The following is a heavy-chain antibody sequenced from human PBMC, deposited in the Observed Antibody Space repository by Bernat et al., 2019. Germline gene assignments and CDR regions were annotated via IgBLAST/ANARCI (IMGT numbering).Heavy chain of an antibody. CDR1: GYTFISYG. CDR3: ARATYYYDSSGYYYERFDC. D-gene: IGHD3-22*01. V-gene: IGHV1-18*01. J-gene: IGHJ4*02. CDR2: ISAYNGNT. Sequence: QVQLVQSGAEVKKPGASVKVSCKASGYTFISYGISWVRQAPGQGLEWMGWISAYNGNTNYAQKLQGRENRTSDTSTSTSYLKLRSLRSDDTAVYYCARATYYYDSSGYYYERFDCWGQGTLVTGAS.